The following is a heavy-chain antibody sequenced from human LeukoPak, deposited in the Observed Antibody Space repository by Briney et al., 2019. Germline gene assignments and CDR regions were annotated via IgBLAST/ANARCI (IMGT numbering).Heavy chain of an antibody. CDR3: ARGHFTYYYDSSGYFPDY. CDR1: GYTFTGYY. J-gene: IGHJ4*02. Sequence: ASVKVSCKASGYTFTGYYMHWVRQAPGQGLEWMGWINPHSGGTNYAQKFQGRVTMTRDTSINTAYMELSSLRSDDTAVYYCARGHFTYYYDSSGYFPDYWGQGPLVTVSS. CDR2: INPHSGGT. V-gene: IGHV1-2*02. D-gene: IGHD3-22*01.